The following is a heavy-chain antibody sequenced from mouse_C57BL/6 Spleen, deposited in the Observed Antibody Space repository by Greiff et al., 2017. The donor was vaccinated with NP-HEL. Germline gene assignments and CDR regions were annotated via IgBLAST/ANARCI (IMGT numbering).Heavy chain of an antibody. CDR3: AREGYSKTWFAY. D-gene: IGHD2-5*01. V-gene: IGHV1-80*01. CDR2: IYPGDGDT. Sequence: QVQLQQSGAELVKPGASVKISCKASGYAFSSYWMNWVKQRPGKGLEWIGQIYPGDGDTNYNGKFKGKATLTADKSSSTAYMQLSSLTSEDSAVYFCAREGYSKTWFAYWGQGTLVTVSA. CDR1: GYAFSSYW. J-gene: IGHJ3*01.